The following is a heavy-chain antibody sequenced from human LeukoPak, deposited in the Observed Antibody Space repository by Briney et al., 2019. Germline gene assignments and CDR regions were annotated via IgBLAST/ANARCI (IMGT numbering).Heavy chain of an antibody. CDR2: IKQDGREK. J-gene: IGHJ4*02. CDR3: ARGHTAVTRHFDF. CDR1: GFTFSSYW. Sequence: GGSLRLPCAAPGFTFSSYWMSWVRQAPGKVLEWVGNIKQDGREKYYVDSVKGRFTICRDNAKNSLFLQMNSLRAEDAAVYYCARGHTAVTRHFDFWGQGTLVTVSS. D-gene: IGHD4-17*01. V-gene: IGHV3-7*01.